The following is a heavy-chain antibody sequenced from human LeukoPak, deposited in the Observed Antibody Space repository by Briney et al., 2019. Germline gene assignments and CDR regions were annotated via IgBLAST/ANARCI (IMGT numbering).Heavy chain of an antibody. V-gene: IGHV3-66*01. Sequence: PGGSLRLSCAASGFTVSSNYMSWVRQPPGKGLEWVAVIYSGGSTYYADSVKGRFTISRDNSKKTLYLQMNSLRAEDTAVYYCARDLTAYFDYWGQGTLVTVSS. D-gene: IGHD3-16*01. CDR3: ARDLTAYFDY. J-gene: IGHJ4*02. CDR2: IYSGGST. CDR1: GFTVSSNY.